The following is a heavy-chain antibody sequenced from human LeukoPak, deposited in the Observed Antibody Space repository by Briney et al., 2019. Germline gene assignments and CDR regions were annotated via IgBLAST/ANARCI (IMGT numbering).Heavy chain of an antibody. D-gene: IGHD3-22*01. J-gene: IGHJ4*02. CDR1: GGSVSSGSYY. V-gene: IGHV4-61*02. CDR3: AREKDYYDSSGYYYAPYFDY. CDR2: IYTSGST. Sequence: PSETLSLTCTVSGGSVSSGSYYWSWIRQPAGKGLEWIGRIYTSGSTNYNPSLKSRVTISVDTSKNQFSLKLSSVTAADTVVYYCAREKDYYDSSGYYYAPYFDYWGQGTLVTVSS.